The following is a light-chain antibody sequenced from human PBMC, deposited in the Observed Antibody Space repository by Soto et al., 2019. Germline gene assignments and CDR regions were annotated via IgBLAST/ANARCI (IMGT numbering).Light chain of an antibody. CDR2: DAS. J-gene: IGKJ2*01. CDR1: QSVSSY. Sequence: EIVLTQSPATLSLSPGERATLSCRASQSVSSYLAWYQQKPGQAPRLLIYDASNRATGIPARFSGSGSGTDLTLTISSLEPEDFAVYYCQQRSNWPGGTFGQGTKLEIK. V-gene: IGKV3-11*01. CDR3: QQRSNWPGGT.